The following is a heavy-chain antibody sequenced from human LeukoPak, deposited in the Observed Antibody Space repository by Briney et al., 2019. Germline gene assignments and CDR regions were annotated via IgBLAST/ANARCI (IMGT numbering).Heavy chain of an antibody. CDR1: GYTLTELS. V-gene: IGHV1-24*01. J-gene: IGHJ5*02. CDR3: AKPYMVRGVTNWFDP. Sequence: GASVKVSCKVSGYTLTELSMHWVRQAPGKGLEWMGGFDPEDGETIYAQKFQGRVTMTEDTSTGTAYMELSSLRSEDTAVYYCAKPYMVRGVTNWFDPWGQGTLVTVSS. D-gene: IGHD3-10*01. CDR2: FDPEDGET.